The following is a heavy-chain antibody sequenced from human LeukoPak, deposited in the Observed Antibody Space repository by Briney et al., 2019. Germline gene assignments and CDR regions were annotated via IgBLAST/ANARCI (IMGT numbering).Heavy chain of an antibody. CDR3: ASEGARGYYYYYGMGV. D-gene: IGHD6-13*01. J-gene: IGHJ6*02. CDR1: GGSISSSSYY. CDR2: IYYSGST. Sequence: SETLSLTCTVSGGSISSSSYYWGWIRQPPGKGLEWIGSIYYSGSTYYNPSLKSRVTISVDTSKNQFSLKLSSVTAADTAVYYCASEGARGYYYYYGMGVWGQGTTVTVSS. V-gene: IGHV4-39*01.